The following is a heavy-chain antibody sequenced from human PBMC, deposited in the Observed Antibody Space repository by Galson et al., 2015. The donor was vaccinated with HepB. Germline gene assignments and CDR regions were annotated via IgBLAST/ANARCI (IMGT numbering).Heavy chain of an antibody. V-gene: IGHV3-30*04. CDR1: GFTFSSYA. CDR2: ISYDGSNK. D-gene: IGHD2-15*01. CDR3: AREGCSGGSCYPDYYYGMDV. Sequence: SLRLSCAASGFTFSSYAMHWVRQAPGKGLEWVAVISYDGSNKYYADSVKGRFTISRDNSKNTLYLQMNSLRAEDTAVYYCAREGCSGGSCYPDYYYGMDVWGQGTTVTVSS. J-gene: IGHJ6*02.